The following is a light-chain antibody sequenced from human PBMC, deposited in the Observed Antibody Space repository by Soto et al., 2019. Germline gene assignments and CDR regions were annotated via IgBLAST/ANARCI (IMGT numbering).Light chain of an antibody. CDR3: QQYNSWPPIT. J-gene: IGKJ5*01. CDR2: GAS. Sequence: EIVLTRSPGTLSLSPGERATLSCRASQSVSNNYLAWYQQKPGQAPRLLIYGASTRATGIPARFSGSGSGTEFTLTISSLQSEDFALYYCQQYNSWPPITFGQGTRLEIK. CDR1: QSVSNN. V-gene: IGKV3-15*01.